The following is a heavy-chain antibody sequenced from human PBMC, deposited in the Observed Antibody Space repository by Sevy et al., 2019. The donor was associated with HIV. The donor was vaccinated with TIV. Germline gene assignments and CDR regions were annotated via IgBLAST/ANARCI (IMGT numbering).Heavy chain of an antibody. V-gene: IGHV3-72*01. CDR2: TRNKADSYTT. Sequence: GGSLRLSCAASGFTFSDHYMEWVRQAPGKGLEWVGRTRNKADSYTTEYAASVKGRFTISRDDSKNSLYLKMNSLKTEDTAVYYWATHAGIAAAGRVFDYWGQGSLVTVSS. J-gene: IGHJ4*02. CDR1: GFTFSDHY. D-gene: IGHD6-13*01. CDR3: ATHAGIAAAGRVFDY.